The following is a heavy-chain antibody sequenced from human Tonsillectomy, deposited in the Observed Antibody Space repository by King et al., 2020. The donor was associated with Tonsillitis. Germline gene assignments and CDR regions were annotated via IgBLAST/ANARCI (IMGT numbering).Heavy chain of an antibody. V-gene: IGHV4-39*07. CDR1: GGSISSTSHY. CDR3: AGDFMLEYGDYVEGNGLGV. CDR2: VYYSGIA. D-gene: IGHD4-17*01. Sequence: QLQESGPGLVKPSETLSLTCTVSGGSISSTSHYWGWIRQPPGKGLEWIGSVYYSGIAYYNPSLKSRVPISIDTSKNQFSLKLSSVTAADTAVYYCAGDFMLEYGDYVEGNGLGVWGQGTTGHVPS. J-gene: IGHJ6*02.